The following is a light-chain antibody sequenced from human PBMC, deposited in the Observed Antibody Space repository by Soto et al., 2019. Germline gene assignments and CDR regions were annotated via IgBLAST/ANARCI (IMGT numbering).Light chain of an antibody. CDR3: SSYSNTNTLFV. CDR1: TSDVGGYDY. J-gene: IGLJ1*01. V-gene: IGLV2-14*01. Sequence: QPALTQPASVSGSPGQSITISCTGTTSDVGGYDYVSWYQHHPGKAPKLILYEVTHRPSGLSSRFSGSKSGNTASLTISGLQADDEAEYYCSSYSNTNTLFVFGSGTKVTVL. CDR2: EVT.